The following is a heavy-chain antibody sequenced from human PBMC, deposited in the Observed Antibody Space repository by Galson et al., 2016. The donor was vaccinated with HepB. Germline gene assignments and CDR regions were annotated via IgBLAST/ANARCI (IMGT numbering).Heavy chain of an antibody. J-gene: IGHJ3*02. V-gene: IGHV3-33*01. Sequence: SLRLSCAASGFTFSRYGMHWVRQAPGKGLEWVAVMWYDGSNKYYADSVKGRFTISRENSKNTLYMQMNSLSAEDTAVYYCAREGHIAAPVLDIWGQGTLVTVSS. CDR1: GFTFSRYG. D-gene: IGHD6-13*01. CDR3: AREGHIAAPVLDI. CDR2: MWYDGSNK.